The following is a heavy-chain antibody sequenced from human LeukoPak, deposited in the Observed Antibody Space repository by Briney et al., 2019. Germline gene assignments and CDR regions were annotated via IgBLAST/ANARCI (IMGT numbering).Heavy chain of an antibody. CDR1: GFTFSSYS. CDR2: ISSSSSYI. Sequence: GGSLRLSCAASGFTFSSYSMNWVRQAPGKGLEWVSSISSSSSYIYYADSVKGRFTISRGNAKNSLYLQMNSLRAEDTAVYYCARGQWFGEFSFDYWGQGTLVTVSS. D-gene: IGHD3-10*01. CDR3: ARGQWFGEFSFDY. V-gene: IGHV3-21*01. J-gene: IGHJ4*02.